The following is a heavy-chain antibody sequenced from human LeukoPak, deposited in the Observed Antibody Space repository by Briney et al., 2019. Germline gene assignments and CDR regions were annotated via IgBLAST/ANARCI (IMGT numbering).Heavy chain of an antibody. CDR2: ISYDGSNK. CDR1: GITFSSYG. Sequence: GGSLRLSCAASGITFSSYGMHWVRQAPGKGLEWVAVISYDGSNKYYADPVKGRFTISRDNSKNTLYYCAKGSSRYSSSWNALGLRRTKDAFDIWGQGTMVTVSS. CDR3: GLRRTKDAFDI. V-gene: IGHV3-30*03. D-gene: IGHD6-13*01. J-gene: IGHJ3*02.